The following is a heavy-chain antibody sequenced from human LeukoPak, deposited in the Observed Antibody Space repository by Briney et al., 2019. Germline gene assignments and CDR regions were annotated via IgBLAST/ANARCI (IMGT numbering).Heavy chain of an antibody. D-gene: IGHD6-13*01. CDR2: LYPGDSDT. Sequence: GESLKISCKSSGYSFTSYWIAWVRQMPGKGLEWMGILYPGDSDTRYSPSFQGQVTISADRSITTAYLQWSSLKASDTAMYYWARLYLPYTSAWYGSAFDIWGQGTMVTVSS. J-gene: IGHJ3*02. CDR3: ARLYLPYTSAWYGSAFDI. V-gene: IGHV5-51*01. CDR1: GYSFTSYW.